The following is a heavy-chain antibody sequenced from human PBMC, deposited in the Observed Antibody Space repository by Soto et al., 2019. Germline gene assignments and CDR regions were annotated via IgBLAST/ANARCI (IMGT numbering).Heavy chain of an antibody. V-gene: IGHV3-30*18. Sequence: QVQLVESGGGVVQPGRSLRLSCAASGFTFSSYGMHWVRQAPGKGLEWVAVISYDGSNKYYADSVKGRFTISRDNSKSTLYLQMNSLRAEDTAVYYCAKALNDYSKALPWFDPWGQGTLVTVSS. D-gene: IGHD4-4*01. CDR1: GFTFSSYG. CDR2: ISYDGSNK. J-gene: IGHJ5*02. CDR3: AKALNDYSKALPWFDP.